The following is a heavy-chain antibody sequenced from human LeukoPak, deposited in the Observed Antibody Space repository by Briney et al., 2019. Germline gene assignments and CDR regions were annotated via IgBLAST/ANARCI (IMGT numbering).Heavy chain of an antibody. J-gene: IGHJ4*02. V-gene: IGHV4-59*01. CDR2: IYYSGST. CDR3: ARGIGGGYFPFDY. Sequence: SETLSLTCTVSGGSISTYYWSWIRQPPGKGLEWIGYIYYSGSTNYNPSLKSRVTISVDTSKNQFSLKLSSVTAADTAVYYCARGIGGGYFPFDYWGQGTLVTVSS. D-gene: IGHD2-21*01. CDR1: GGSISTYY.